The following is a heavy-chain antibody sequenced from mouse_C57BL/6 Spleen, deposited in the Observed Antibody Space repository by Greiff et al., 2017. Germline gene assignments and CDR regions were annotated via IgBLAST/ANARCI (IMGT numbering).Heavy chain of an antibody. J-gene: IGHJ4*01. D-gene: IGHD2-2*01. V-gene: IGHV1-69*01. CDR3: ARVVTTGYYYAMDY. CDR2: IDPSDSYT. CDR1: GYTFTSYW. Sequence: QVQLQQPGAELVMPGASVKLSCKASGYTFTSYWMHWVKQRPGQGLEWIGEIDPSDSYTTYNQKFKGQSTLPVDKSSSTAYMQRSSLPSEDSAVYYCARVVTTGYYYAMDYWGQGTSVTVSS.